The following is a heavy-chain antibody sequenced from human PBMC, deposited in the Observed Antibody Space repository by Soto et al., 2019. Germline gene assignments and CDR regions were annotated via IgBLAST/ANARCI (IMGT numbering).Heavy chain of an antibody. Sequence: QITLKESGPTLVKPTQTLTLTCTFSGFSLTTSGVGVGWIRQPPGKALEWLALIYWDGDKRYRPSLKSRLTITKDTSQNQVVLTMTNMDPVDTATYYCAHRARQRFTDAFAIWGQGTMVTVSS. CDR2: IYWDGDK. D-gene: IGHD5-12*01. CDR1: GFSLTTSGVG. CDR3: AHRARQRFTDAFAI. J-gene: IGHJ3*02. V-gene: IGHV2-5*02.